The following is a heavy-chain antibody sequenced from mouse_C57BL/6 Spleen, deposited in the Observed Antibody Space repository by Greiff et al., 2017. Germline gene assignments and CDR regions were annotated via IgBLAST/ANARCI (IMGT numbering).Heavy chain of an antibody. CDR1: GFSLTSYG. CDR3: AGSNWAY. D-gene: IGHD2-5*01. V-gene: IGHV2-6*01. CDR2: IWGVGST. J-gene: IGHJ3*01. Sequence: VQLQESGPGLVAPSQCLPITCTVSGFSLTSYGVDWVRQSPGKGLEWLGVIWGVGSTNYNSALKSRLSISKNTAKSQVFLKMNGLQADDTAMYYCAGSNWAYWGQGTLVTVSA.